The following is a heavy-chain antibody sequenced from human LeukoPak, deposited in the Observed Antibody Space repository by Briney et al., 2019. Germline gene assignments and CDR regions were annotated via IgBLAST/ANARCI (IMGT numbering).Heavy chain of an antibody. CDR2: MNPNSGNT. D-gene: IGHD3/OR15-3a*01. CDR3: ASYPLGTGYSFDY. Sequence: AASVKVSCKASGYTFTSYDINWVRQATGQGLEWMGWMNPNSGNTGYAQKFQGRVTMTRNTSISTAYMELSSLRSEDTAVYYCASYPLGTGYSFDYWGQGTLVTVSS. J-gene: IGHJ4*02. V-gene: IGHV1-8*01. CDR1: GYTFTSYD.